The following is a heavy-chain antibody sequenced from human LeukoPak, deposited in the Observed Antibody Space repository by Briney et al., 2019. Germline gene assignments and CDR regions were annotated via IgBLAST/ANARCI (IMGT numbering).Heavy chain of an antibody. J-gene: IGHJ5*02. Sequence: VASVKVSCKASGGTFSSYAISWERRAPGQGLEWMGGIIPIFGTASYAQKFQGRVTITADKSTSTAYMELSSLRSEDTAVYYCAIAAAGTGWFDPWGQGTLVTVSS. V-gene: IGHV1-69*06. CDR1: GGTFSSYA. CDR3: AIAAAGTGWFDP. CDR2: IIPIFGTA. D-gene: IGHD6-13*01.